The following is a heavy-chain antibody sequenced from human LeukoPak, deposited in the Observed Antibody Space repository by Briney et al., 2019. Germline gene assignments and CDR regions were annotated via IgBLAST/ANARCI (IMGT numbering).Heavy chain of an antibody. J-gene: IGHJ4*02. Sequence: SETLSLTCTVSGGSISSSSYYWGWIRQPPGKGLEWIGSIYYSGSTYYNPSLKSRVTISVDTSKNQFSLKLSSVTAADTAVYYCARDGPSGWEPKNSVDYWGQGTLVTVSS. CDR3: ARDGPSGWEPKNSVDY. CDR1: GGSISSSSYY. CDR2: IYYSGST. D-gene: IGHD1-26*01. V-gene: IGHV4-39*07.